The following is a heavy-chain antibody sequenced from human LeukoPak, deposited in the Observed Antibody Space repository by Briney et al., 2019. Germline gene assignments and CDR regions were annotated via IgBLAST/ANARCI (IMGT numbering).Heavy chain of an antibody. J-gene: IGHJ4*02. Sequence: PGGSLRLPCAASGFTFSSYGMHWVRQAPGKGLEWVAVISYDGSNKYYADSVKGRFTISRDNSKNTLYLQMNSLRAEDTAVYYCAKDGDMDYYDSSGYTYYFDYWGQGTLVTVSS. D-gene: IGHD3-22*01. CDR3: AKDGDMDYYDSSGYTYYFDY. V-gene: IGHV3-30*18. CDR1: GFTFSSYG. CDR2: ISYDGSNK.